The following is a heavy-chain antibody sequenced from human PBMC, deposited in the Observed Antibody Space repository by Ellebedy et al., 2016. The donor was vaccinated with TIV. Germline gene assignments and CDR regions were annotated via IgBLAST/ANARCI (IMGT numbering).Heavy chain of an antibody. Sequence: GESLKISCAASGFTFSSYSMNWVRQAPGKGLEWVSYISSSSSTIYYADSVKGRFTISRDNAKNSLYLQMNSLRAEDTAVYYCARGNDTAMVSDFDYWGQGTLVTVSS. CDR2: ISSSSSTI. J-gene: IGHJ4*02. V-gene: IGHV3-48*01. D-gene: IGHD5-18*01. CDR3: ARGNDTAMVSDFDY. CDR1: GFTFSSYS.